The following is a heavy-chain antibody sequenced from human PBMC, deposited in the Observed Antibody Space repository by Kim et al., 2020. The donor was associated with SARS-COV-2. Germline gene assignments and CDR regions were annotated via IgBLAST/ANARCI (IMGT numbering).Heavy chain of an antibody. Sequence: GGSLRLSCAASGFTFSSYGMHWVRQPPGKGLEWVAVISYDGSNKYYADSVKGRFTISSANSKNTLYLQMNSLIAEDTAVYYCAKDTHYYYDSSGYSYYFDYWGQGTLGTVSS. V-gene: IGHV3-30*18. CDR1: GFTFSSYG. CDR3: AKDTHYYYDSSGYSYYFDY. D-gene: IGHD3-22*01. CDR2: ISYDGSNK. J-gene: IGHJ4*02.